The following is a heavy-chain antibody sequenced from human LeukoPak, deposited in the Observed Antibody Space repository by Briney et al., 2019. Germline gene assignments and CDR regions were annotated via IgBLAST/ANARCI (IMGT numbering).Heavy chain of an antibody. D-gene: IGHD6-13*01. Sequence: GRSLRLSCAASGFTFSSYGMHWVRQAPGKGLEWVAVIWYDGSNKYYADSVKGRFTISRDNSKNTLYLQMNSLRAEDTAVYYCARDRVALYSSSWRAGSFYPWGQGTLVTVSS. CDR3: ARDRVALYSSSWRAGSFYP. CDR1: GFTFSSYG. V-gene: IGHV3-33*01. CDR2: IWYDGSNK. J-gene: IGHJ5*02.